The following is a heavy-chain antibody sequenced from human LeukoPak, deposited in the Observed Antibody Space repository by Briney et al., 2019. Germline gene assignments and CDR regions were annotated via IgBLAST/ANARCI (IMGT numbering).Heavy chain of an antibody. D-gene: IGHD5-18*01. J-gene: IGHJ4*02. CDR1: GGSFSGYY. CDR2: INHSGST. CDR3: ARGRGYSRIYYFDY. V-gene: IGHV4-34*01. Sequence: SETLSLTCAVYGGSFSGYYWSWIRQPPGKGLEWIGEINHSGSTNYNPSLKSRVTISVDTSKNQLSLKLSSVTAADTAVYYCARGRGYSRIYYFDYWGQGALVTVSS.